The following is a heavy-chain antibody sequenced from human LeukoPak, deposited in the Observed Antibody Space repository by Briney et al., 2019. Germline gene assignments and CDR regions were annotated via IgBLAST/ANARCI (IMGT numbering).Heavy chain of an antibody. CDR3: AKGGITIFAVVIASSVDY. CDR2: ISGSGGST. V-gene: IGHV3-23*01. J-gene: IGHJ4*02. D-gene: IGHD3-3*01. CDR1: RFVFSSYA. Sequence: GAPILHCVGSRFVFSSYAMGWVRHAPRKGMEWGSAISGSGGSTYYADSVKGRLTISRDNSKNTLYMQINSLRAEDTAVYSCAKGGITIFAVVIASSVDYWGQGTLVTVSS.